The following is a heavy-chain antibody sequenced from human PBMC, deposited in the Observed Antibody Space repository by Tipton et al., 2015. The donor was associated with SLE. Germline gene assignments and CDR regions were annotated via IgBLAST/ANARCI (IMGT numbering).Heavy chain of an antibody. J-gene: IGHJ4*02. CDR1: GGSISSSSYY. Sequence: TLSLTCTVSGGSISSSSYYWSWIRQPPGKGLEWIGYIYYSGSTNYNPSLKSRVTISVDTSKNQFSLKVSSVTAADTAVYYCARVARYSGSWHVDYFDYWGRGTLVTVSS. CDR3: ARVARYSGSWHVDYFDY. CDR2: IYYSGST. V-gene: IGHV4-61*05. D-gene: IGHD6-25*01.